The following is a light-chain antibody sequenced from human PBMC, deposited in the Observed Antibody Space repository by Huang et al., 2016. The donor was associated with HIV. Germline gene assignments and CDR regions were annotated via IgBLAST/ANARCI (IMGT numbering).Light chain of an antibody. CDR1: QSISNY. CDR2: DAT. Sequence: EIVLTQSPATLSLSPGGGATLSCRASQSISNYLAWYQQKPGQAPRLLIYDATNRATGIPARFSGSGSGTDFTLTINGLESDDFAVYYCQHRNSWPLTFGGGTKVEIK. J-gene: IGKJ4*01. CDR3: QHRNSWPLT. V-gene: IGKV3-11*01.